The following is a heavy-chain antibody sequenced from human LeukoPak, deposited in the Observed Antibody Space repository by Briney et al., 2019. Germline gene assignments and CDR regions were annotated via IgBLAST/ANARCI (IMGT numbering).Heavy chain of an antibody. V-gene: IGHV1-46*01. D-gene: IGHD6-13*01. Sequence: GASVKVSCKASGYTFTSYYMHWVRQAPGQGLEWMGIINPSGGSTSYAQKLQGRVTMTTDTSTSTAYMELRSLRSDDTAVYYCATSTRTGIGAYYFDYWGQGTLVTVSS. J-gene: IGHJ4*02. CDR2: INPSGGST. CDR3: ATSTRTGIGAYYFDY. CDR1: GYTFTSYY.